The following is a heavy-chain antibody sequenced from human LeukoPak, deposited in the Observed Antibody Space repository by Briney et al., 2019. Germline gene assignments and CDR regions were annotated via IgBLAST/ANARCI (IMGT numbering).Heavy chain of an antibody. CDR1: GYTFTSYD. CDR2: MNPNSGNS. V-gene: IGHV1-8*01. J-gene: IGHJ4*02. Sequence: ASVKVSCKASGYTFTSYDINWVRQATGQGLEWMGWMNPNSGNSGYAQKFQGRVTMTRNTYISTAYMELSSLRSEDTAVYYCARGLYCSGGSCYGYYFDYWGQGTLVTVSS. CDR3: ARGLYCSGGSCYGYYFDY. D-gene: IGHD2-15*01.